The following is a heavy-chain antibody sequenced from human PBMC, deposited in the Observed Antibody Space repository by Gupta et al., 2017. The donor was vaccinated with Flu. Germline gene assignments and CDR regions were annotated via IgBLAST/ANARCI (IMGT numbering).Heavy chain of an antibody. J-gene: IGHJ4*02. CDR2: ISGSGDRT. CDR1: GFTFSNYA. CDR3: AKSDCVNSGCHVKDY. Sequence: EVQLLESGGGLVQPGGPLRLSCAASGFTFSNYAMSWVRQAPRKGLEWVSGISGSGDRTEYADSVQGRFTISRDKSKNTLSLQMNSLRAEDTAVYYCAKSDCVNSGCHVKDYWGQGTLVTVSS. V-gene: IGHV3-23*01. D-gene: IGHD6-25*01.